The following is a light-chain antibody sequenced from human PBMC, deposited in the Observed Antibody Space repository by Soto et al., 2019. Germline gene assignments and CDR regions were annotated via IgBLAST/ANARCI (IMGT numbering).Light chain of an antibody. V-gene: IGKV3-11*01. CDR2: DAS. J-gene: IGKJ5*01. Sequence: EIVLPQSPATLSLSPGERATLSFRASQSVSNFLAWYQQKPGQAPRLLIYDASNRATGIPVRFSGSGSGTDFTLTISSLEPEDFGLYYCQQRSDWFTFGQGTRLEIK. CDR1: QSVSNF. CDR3: QQRSDWFT.